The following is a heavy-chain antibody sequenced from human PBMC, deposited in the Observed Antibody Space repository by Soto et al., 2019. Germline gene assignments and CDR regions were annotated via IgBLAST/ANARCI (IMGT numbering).Heavy chain of an antibody. V-gene: IGHV1-18*04. CDR2: ISAYNGNT. CDR1: GYTFTSYG. D-gene: IGHD5-18*01. Sequence: ASVKVSCKASGYTFTSYGISWVRQAPGQGLEWMGWISAYNGNTNYAQKLQGRVTMTKDTSTSTAYMELRSLRSDDTAVYYCARDRYSYGYYYYYGMDVWGQGTTVTVSS. J-gene: IGHJ6*02. CDR3: ARDRYSYGYYYYYGMDV.